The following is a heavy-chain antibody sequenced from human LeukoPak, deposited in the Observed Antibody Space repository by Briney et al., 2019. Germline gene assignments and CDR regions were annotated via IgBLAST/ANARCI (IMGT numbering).Heavy chain of an antibody. CDR2: ISYDGRNR. Sequence: GGSLRLSCAASGFTFNNYGMHWVRQAPGKGLEWVAIISYDGRNRYYADSVRGRFTISRDNSKKTLYLQMSSLGAEDTAVYFCARDRYYYGSESYHSSLSNYYYYGMDVWGKGTTVTVSS. D-gene: IGHD3-10*01. V-gene: IGHV3-30*03. CDR3: ARDRYYYGSESYHSSLSNYYYYGMDV. J-gene: IGHJ6*04. CDR1: GFTFNNYG.